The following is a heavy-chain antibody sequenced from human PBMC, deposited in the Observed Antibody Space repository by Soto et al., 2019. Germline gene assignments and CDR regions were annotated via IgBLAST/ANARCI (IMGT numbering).Heavy chain of an antibody. Sequence: EVQLVESGGGLVQRGGSLRLSCAGSGFTFSTYSMKWVRQAPGKGLEWLSYISSGSGTIYYADSVKGRFTISRDNAKNSLYLQINSLRAEDTAVYYCARGSGGSSYSNWFDPWGQGTLVTVSS. D-gene: IGHD2-15*01. J-gene: IGHJ5*02. V-gene: IGHV3-48*01. CDR2: ISSGSGTI. CDR1: GFTFSTYS. CDR3: ARGSGGSSYSNWFDP.